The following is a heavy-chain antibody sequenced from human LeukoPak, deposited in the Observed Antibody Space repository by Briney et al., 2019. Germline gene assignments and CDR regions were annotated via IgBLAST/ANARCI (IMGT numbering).Heavy chain of an antibody. CDR2: IYHSGST. V-gene: IGHV4-4*02. CDR3: ARGGGMVRSKDI. CDR1: GFTFKNYV. D-gene: IGHD3-10*01. J-gene: IGHJ3*02. Sequence: GSLRLSCAASGFTFKNYVINWVRQPPGKGLEWIGEIYHSGSTNYNPSLKSRVTISVDKSKNQFSLKLSSVTAADTAVYYCARGGGMVRSKDIWGQGTMVTVSS.